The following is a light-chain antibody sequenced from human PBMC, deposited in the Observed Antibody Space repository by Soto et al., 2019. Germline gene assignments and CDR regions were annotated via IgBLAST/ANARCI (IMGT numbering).Light chain of an antibody. V-gene: IGLV1-44*01. Sequence: QSVLTQPPSASGTPGQRVIISCSGSSSNFGGNTANWYQQFPGTAPKVLIYGNDQRPSGVPDRFSGSKSGTSASLAISGLQSEDEADYYCSSYTSSSTRVFGTGTKLTVL. J-gene: IGLJ1*01. CDR1: SSNFGGNT. CDR3: SSYTSSSTRV. CDR2: GND.